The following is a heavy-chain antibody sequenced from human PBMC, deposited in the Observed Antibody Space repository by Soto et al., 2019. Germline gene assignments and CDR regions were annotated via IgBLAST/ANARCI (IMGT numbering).Heavy chain of an antibody. CDR3: ARGRAMWGSYRYHWFDP. V-gene: IGHV4-34*01. D-gene: IGHD3-16*02. CDR1: GGPSSGYY. Sequence: QVQLQQWGAGLLKPSETLSLTCAVYGGPSSGYYWGWIRQPPGKGLGWIGEINHSGSTNYNPSLKSRVTISVDTSKNQFSLKLSSVTAADTAVYYCARGRAMWGSYRYHWFDPWGQGTLVTVSS. CDR2: INHSGST. J-gene: IGHJ5*02.